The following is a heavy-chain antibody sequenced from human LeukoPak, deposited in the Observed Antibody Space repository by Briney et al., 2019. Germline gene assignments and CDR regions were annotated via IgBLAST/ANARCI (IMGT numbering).Heavy chain of an antibody. Sequence: ASVKVSCKASGYTFTGYYMHWVRQAPGQGLEWMGWINPNSGGTNYAQKFQGRVTMTRDTSISTAYMELSRLRSDDTAVYYCARDSSGEYGGNLPPDYWGQGTLVTVSS. J-gene: IGHJ4*02. CDR1: GYTFTGYY. D-gene: IGHD4-23*01. V-gene: IGHV1-2*02. CDR2: INPNSGGT. CDR3: ARDSSGEYGGNLPPDY.